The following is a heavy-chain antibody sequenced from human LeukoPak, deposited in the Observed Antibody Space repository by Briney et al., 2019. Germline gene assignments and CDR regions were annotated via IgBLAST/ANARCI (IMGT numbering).Heavy chain of an antibody. J-gene: IGHJ5*02. CDR2: ISSSSSYI. V-gene: IGHV3-21*01. CDR3: ARDASSSGGYGFDP. CDR1: GFTFSSYS. Sequence: PGGSLRLSCAASGFTFSSYSMNWVRQAPGKGLEWVSSISSSSSYIYYADSVKGRFTISRDNAKNSLYLQMNSLRAEDTAVYYCARDASSSGGYGFDPWGQGTLVTVSS. D-gene: IGHD5-12*01.